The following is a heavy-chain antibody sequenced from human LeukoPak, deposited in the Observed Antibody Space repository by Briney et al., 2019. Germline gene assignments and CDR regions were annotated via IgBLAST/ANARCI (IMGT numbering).Heavy chain of an antibody. CDR1: GFTFSNAW. V-gene: IGHV3-15*01. CDR2: IKSNSDGGTT. J-gene: IGHJ3*02. CDR3: TTVPSDSSAYYFPLDAFDI. D-gene: IGHD3-22*01. Sequence: GGSLRLSCAPSGFTFSNAWMSWVRQAPGKGLEWLGGIKSNSDGGTTDYAAPVKGRFTISRDDSKNTLYLQMHSLKTEDTAVYYCTTVPSDSSAYYFPLDAFDIWGQGTMVTVSS.